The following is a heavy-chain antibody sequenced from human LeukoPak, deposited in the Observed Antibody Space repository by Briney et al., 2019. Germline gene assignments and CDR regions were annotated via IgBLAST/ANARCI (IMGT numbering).Heavy chain of an antibody. CDR2: ISAYNGNT. Sequence: ASVKVSCKASGYTFTSYGFSWVRQAPGQGLEWMGWISAYNGNTNYAQKLQGRVTMTTDTSTSTAYMELRSLRSDDTAVYYCARDESPTAVAASPGYWGQGTLVTVSS. CDR1: GYTFTSYG. J-gene: IGHJ4*02. V-gene: IGHV1-18*01. CDR3: ARDESPTAVAASPGY. D-gene: IGHD6-19*01.